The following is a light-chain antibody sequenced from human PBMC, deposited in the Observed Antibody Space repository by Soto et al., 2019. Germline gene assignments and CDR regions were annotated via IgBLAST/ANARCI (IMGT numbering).Light chain of an antibody. CDR3: QSFDSSLSGVV. CDR2: GNS. J-gene: IGLJ2*01. CDR1: SSNIGAGYD. V-gene: IGLV1-40*01. Sequence: QSVLTQPPSVSGAPGQRVTISCTGSSSNIGAGYDVHWYQQLPGTAPKLLMYGNSNRPSGVPDRFSGSKSGTSASLAITGLQAEDEADYHCQSFDSSLSGVVFGGGTKVTVL.